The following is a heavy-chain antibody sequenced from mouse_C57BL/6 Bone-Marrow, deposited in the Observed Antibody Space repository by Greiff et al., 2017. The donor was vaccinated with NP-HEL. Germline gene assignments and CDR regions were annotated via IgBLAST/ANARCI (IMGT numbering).Heavy chain of an antibody. V-gene: IGHV1-61*01. CDR2: IYPSDSET. CDR3: ARGNYYGSRAWFAY. J-gene: IGHJ3*01. Sequence: VQLQQSGAELVRPGSSVKLSCKASGYTFTSYWMDWVKQRPGQGLEWIGNIYPSDSETHYNQKFKDKATLTVDKSSSTAYMQLSSLTSEDSAVYCCARGNYYGSRAWFAYWGQGTLVTVSA. D-gene: IGHD1-1*01. CDR1: GYTFTSYW.